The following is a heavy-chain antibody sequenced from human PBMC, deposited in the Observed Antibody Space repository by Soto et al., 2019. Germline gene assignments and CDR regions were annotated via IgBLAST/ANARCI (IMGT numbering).Heavy chain of an antibody. Sequence: QVQLVESGGGLVQPGRSLRLSCAASGFTLSSYGMHWVRQAPGKGLEWVAVIWHDDKYYVNSVKGRFTISRDNSKNTLYLQMSSLRAEDTAVYYCARDQILYGGNSFDSWGQGTLVTVSS. V-gene: IGHV3-33*01. D-gene: IGHD2-15*01. J-gene: IGHJ4*02. CDR2: IWHDDK. CDR3: ARDQILYGGNSFDS. CDR1: GFTLSSYG.